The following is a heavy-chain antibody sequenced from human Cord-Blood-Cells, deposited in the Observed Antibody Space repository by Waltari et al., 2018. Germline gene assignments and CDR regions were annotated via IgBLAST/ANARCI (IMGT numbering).Heavy chain of an antibody. J-gene: IGHJ3*02. CDR2: ISSSSSYI. V-gene: IGHV3-21*01. D-gene: IGHD2-21*01. Sequence: EVQLVESGGGLVKPGGSLRLSCAASGFTFSSYSMNWVRQAPGKGLECVSSISSSSSYIYYADSVKGRFTISRDNAKNSLYLQMNSLRAEDTAVYYCARSWIAMNAFDIWGQGTMVTVSS. CDR3: ARSWIAMNAFDI. CDR1: GFTFSSYS.